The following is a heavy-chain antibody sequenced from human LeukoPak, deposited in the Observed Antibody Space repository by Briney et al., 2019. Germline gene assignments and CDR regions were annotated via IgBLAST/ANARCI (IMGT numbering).Heavy chain of an antibody. D-gene: IGHD6-13*01. Sequence: PGGSLRLSCAASGFTFSDSYISWIRQAPGKGLEWVSYIHSNGSTISYADSVKDRFPVSRGNPNNSRYQQIESLRAGDKAVCYCARVGAAGSPFDYWGQGTLVTVSS. J-gene: IGHJ4*02. V-gene: IGHV3-11*04. CDR3: ARVGAAGSPFDY. CDR1: GFTFSDSY. CDR2: IHSNGSTI.